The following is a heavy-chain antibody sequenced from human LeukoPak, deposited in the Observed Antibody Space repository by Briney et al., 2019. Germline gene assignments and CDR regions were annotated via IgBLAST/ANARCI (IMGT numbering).Heavy chain of an antibody. J-gene: IGHJ6*02. CDR3: ARHWSTDPMDV. V-gene: IGHV4-59*08. Sequence: SETLSLTCTASGASISSYYWSWIRQPPGKGLEWIGYIYYSGSTSYNPSLKSRVTMSVDTSKNQFSLKLSSVTAADTAVYYCARHWSTDPMDVWGQGTTVTVSS. CDR2: IYYSGST. D-gene: IGHD3-3*01. CDR1: GASISSYY.